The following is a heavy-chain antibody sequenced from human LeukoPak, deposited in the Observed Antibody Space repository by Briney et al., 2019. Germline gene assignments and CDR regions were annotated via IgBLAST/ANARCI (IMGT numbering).Heavy chain of an antibody. CDR2: IYYSGST. Sequence: SETLSLICTVSGGSIGSRGYYWSWVRQHPGKGLEWIGYIYYSGSTYYNPSLKSRVTISVDTSKNQFSLKLSSVTAADTAVYYCARAGEAAAGQFDYWGQGTLVTVSS. CDR3: ARAGEAAAGQFDY. V-gene: IGHV4-31*03. D-gene: IGHD6-13*01. CDR1: GGSIGSRGYY. J-gene: IGHJ4*02.